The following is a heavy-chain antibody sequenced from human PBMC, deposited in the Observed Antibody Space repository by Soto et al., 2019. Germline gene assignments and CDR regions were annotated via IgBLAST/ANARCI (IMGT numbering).Heavy chain of an antibody. CDR1: GFTFSHCG. V-gene: IGHV3-30*03. CDR2: ISYDGSNK. Sequence: GGSLRLSCAASGFTFSHCGFHWVRQAPGKGLEWVAVISYDGSNKYYADSVKGRFTISRDNSKNTLYLQMNSLRADDTAVYYCSRLPPERYSAYDFPMDVWGQGTTVTVSS. CDR3: SRLPPERYSAYDFPMDV. J-gene: IGHJ6*02. D-gene: IGHD5-12*01.